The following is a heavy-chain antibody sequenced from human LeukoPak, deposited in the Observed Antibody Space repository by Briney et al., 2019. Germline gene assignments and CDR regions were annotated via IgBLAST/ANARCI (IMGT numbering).Heavy chain of an antibody. J-gene: IGHJ6*03. CDR3: ARDGRLGTYYYYYYMDV. V-gene: IGHV4-61*02. D-gene: IGHD1-14*01. Sequence: SETLSLTCTVSGGSISSGSYYWSWIRQPAGKGLEWIGRIYTSGSTNYNPSLKSRVTISVDTSKKQFSLKLSSVTAADTAVYYCARDGRLGTYYYYYYMDVWGKGTTVTVSS. CDR1: GGSISSGSYY. CDR2: IYTSGST.